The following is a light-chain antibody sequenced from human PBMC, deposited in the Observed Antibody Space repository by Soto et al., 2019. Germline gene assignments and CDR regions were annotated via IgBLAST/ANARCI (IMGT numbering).Light chain of an antibody. CDR3: QQYNNWPSFT. CDR1: QRVRSN. J-gene: IGKJ3*01. V-gene: IGKV3-15*01. Sequence: EIVMTQSPATLSVSPGERATLSCRASQRVRSNLAWYQQKPGQAPRLLIYGASTRATGIPARFSGSGSGTEFTLTISSRQSEDFAVYYCQQYNNWPSFTFGPGTKVDIK. CDR2: GAS.